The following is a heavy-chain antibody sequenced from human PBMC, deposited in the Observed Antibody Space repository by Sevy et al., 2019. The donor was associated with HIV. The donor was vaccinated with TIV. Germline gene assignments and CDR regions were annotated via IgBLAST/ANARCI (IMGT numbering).Heavy chain of an antibody. CDR3: ARAPGSGYSNHYFDY. Sequence: QLGGSLRLSCAASGFTFSSYAMHWVRQAPGKGLEWVAVISYDGSNKYYADSVKGRFTISRDNSKNTLYLQMNSLRAEDTAVYYCARAPGSGYSNHYFDYWGQGTLVTVSS. J-gene: IGHJ4*02. CDR2: ISYDGSNK. V-gene: IGHV3-30*04. D-gene: IGHD3-22*01. CDR1: GFTFSSYA.